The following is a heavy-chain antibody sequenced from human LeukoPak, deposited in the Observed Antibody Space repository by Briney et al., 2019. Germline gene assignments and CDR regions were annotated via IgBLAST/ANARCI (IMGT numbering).Heavy chain of an antibody. J-gene: IGHJ4*02. CDR2: IKQDGGEK. V-gene: IGHV3-7*01. CDR1: GFTFSSYS. Sequence: GSLRLSCAASGFTFSSYSMNWVRQAPGKGLEWVANIKQDGGEKYYVDSVKGRFTMSRDNAKNSLYLQMNSLRAEDTAVYYCARVQWELRGVGSYFEYWGQGALVTVSS. D-gene: IGHD1-26*01. CDR3: ARVQWELRGVGSYFEY.